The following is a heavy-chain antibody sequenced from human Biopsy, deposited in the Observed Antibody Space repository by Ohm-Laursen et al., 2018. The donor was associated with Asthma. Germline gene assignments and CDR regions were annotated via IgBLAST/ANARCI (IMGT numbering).Heavy chain of an antibody. CDR1: GFTFSDYD. CDR2: ISYDGGNK. CDR3: ARTHERWTSIQDDALDI. J-gene: IGHJ3*02. V-gene: IGHV3-30*03. D-gene: IGHD4-23*01. Sequence: SLRLSCAASGFTFSDYDIHWVRQAPGKGLEWVAVISYDGGNKFYGDSVKGRFTLSRDNSRNTLYLQMNSLRVEDTAIYYCARTHERWTSIQDDALDIWGQGTMVIVSS.